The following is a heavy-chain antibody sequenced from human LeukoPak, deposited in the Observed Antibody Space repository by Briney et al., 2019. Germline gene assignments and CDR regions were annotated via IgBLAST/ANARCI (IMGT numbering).Heavy chain of an antibody. V-gene: IGHV4-59*01. CDR3: ARVLRPMASQYYFDY. CDR2: IYYSGTT. CDR1: GASINTYY. Sequence: SETLSLTCTVSGASINTYYWSWIRQPPGKGVAWIGYIYYSGTTSYNPSLKTRVTISIDTSKNQFSLKLSSVTAADTAVYYCARVLRPMASQYYFDYWGQGTLVTVFS. J-gene: IGHJ4*02. D-gene: IGHD3-10*01.